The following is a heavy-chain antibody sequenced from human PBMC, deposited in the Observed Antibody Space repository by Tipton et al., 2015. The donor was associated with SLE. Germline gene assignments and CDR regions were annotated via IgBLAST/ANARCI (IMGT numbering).Heavy chain of an antibody. J-gene: IGHJ2*01. D-gene: IGHD2/OR15-2a*01. V-gene: IGHV3-21*01. Sequence: SLRLSCAASGFTFSSYGMHWVRLAPGKGLEWVSSIDNSSTYISYAASVEGRFTISRDNPKNSLFLHMNSLRAEDAAVYYCARGGSGDSYYFFDLWGRGTLVTVYS. CDR1: GFTFSSYG. CDR2: IDNSSTYI. CDR3: ARGGSGDSYYFFDL.